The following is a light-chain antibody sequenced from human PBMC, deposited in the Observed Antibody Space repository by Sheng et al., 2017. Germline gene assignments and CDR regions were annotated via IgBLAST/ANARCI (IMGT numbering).Light chain of an antibody. J-gene: IGLJ3*02. CDR2: DDS. CDR1: DIRRKN. V-gene: IGLV3-21*03. CDR3: GTWDTSAGWV. Sequence: SYELTQPPSVSVAPGKTARITCGGNDIRRKNVHWYQQKPGQAPVLVVYDDSVRPSRIPDRFSGSKSDTSATLGITGLQTGDEADYYCGTWDTSAGWVFGGGTKVTVL.